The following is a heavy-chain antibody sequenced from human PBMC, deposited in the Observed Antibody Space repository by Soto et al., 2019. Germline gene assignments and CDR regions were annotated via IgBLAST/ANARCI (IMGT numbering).Heavy chain of an antibody. Sequence: LSLTCTVSGGSISSGGYYWSWIRQHPGKGLEWIGYIYYSGSTYYNPSLKSRVTISVDTSKNQFSLKLSSVTAADTAVYYCARGGSGVRGVYNWFDPWGQGTLVTVSS. D-gene: IGHD3-10*01. V-gene: IGHV4-31*03. CDR1: GGSISSGGYY. CDR2: IYYSGST. CDR3: ARGGSGVRGVYNWFDP. J-gene: IGHJ5*02.